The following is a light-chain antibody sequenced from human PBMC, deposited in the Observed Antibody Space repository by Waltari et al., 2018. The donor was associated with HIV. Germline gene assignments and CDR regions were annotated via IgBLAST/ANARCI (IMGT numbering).Light chain of an antibody. V-gene: IGKV3-15*01. CDR2: GAS. J-gene: IGKJ1*01. Sequence: EIVMAQSPATLSVSAGERVTVICRASQSIGSNLAWYQQKPGQTPRLLIYGASSRATDIPARFSGSGSGTDFTLTINSLQSEDFAVYYCQQYHNWPPWTFGQGTKVEIK. CDR1: QSIGSN. CDR3: QQYHNWPPWT.